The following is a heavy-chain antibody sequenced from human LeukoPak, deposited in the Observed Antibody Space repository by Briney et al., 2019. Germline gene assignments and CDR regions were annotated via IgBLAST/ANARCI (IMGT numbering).Heavy chain of an antibody. CDR2: SYNSGST. CDR1: GGSISNYY. Sequence: SETLSLTCTVSGGSISNYYWSWIRQPPGKGLEYIGYSYNSGSTYYNPSLKSRVIMSQDTSKNQFSLNLSSVTAADTAVYYCARALGYSSGWGVDYWGQGILVTVSS. CDR3: ARALGYSSGWGVDY. V-gene: IGHV4-59*01. D-gene: IGHD6-19*01. J-gene: IGHJ4*02.